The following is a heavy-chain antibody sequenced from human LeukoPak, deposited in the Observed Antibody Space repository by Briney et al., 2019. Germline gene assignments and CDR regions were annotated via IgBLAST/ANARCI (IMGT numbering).Heavy chain of an antibody. V-gene: IGHV5-51*01. J-gene: IGHJ4*02. CDR3: ARLTYGSGRNTYDY. D-gene: IGHD3-10*01. CDR1: GYSFTNYW. CDR2: IYPGDSDT. Sequence: GESLQISCTGSGYSFTNYWIGWVRQMPGKGLEWMGIIYPGDSDTRHSPSFQGQVTISADKSISTAYLQWSSLKASDTAMYYCARLTYGSGRNTYDYWGQGTLVTVSS.